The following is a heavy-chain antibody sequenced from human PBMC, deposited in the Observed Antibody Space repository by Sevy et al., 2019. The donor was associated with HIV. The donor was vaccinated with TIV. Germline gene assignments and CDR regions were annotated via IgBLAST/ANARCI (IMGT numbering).Heavy chain of an antibody. CDR2: IYYSGST. CDR3: ARGPGDGSGSLWVKAYYYYGMDV. Sequence: SETLSLTCTVSGGSVSSGSYYWSWIRQPPGKGLEWIGYIYYSGSTNYNPSLKSRVTISVDTSKNLFSLKLSSVTAADTAVYYCARGPGDGSGSLWVKAYYYYGMDVWGQGTTVTVSS. V-gene: IGHV4-61*01. D-gene: IGHD3-10*01. J-gene: IGHJ6*02. CDR1: GGSVSSGSYY.